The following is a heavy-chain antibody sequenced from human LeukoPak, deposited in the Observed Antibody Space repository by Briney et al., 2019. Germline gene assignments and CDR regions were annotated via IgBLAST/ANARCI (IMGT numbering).Heavy chain of an antibody. CDR1: GGTFSSYA. D-gene: IGHD3-16*01. V-gene: IGHV1-46*01. J-gene: IGHJ4*02. CDR3: ARDWGT. CDR2: INPGGGST. Sequence: ASVKVSCKASGGTFSSYAISWVRQAPGQGLEWMGVINPGGGSTNYAQKFQGRVTVTRDTSTSTVYMELSTLRSEDTAVYYCARDWGTWGQGTLVTVSS.